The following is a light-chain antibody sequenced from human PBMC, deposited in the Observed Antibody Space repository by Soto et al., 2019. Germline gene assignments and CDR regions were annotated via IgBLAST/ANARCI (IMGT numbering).Light chain of an antibody. CDR2: EVT. Sequence: QSALTQPASVSGSPGQSITISCTGTRSDVGGYNYVYWHQHHPGKAPKLIVHEVTNRPSGVSSRFSGSKSGNTASLTISGLQLEDEADYYCSSYTTRSTWVFGGGTKLTVL. V-gene: IGLV2-14*01. CDR1: RSDVGGYNY. J-gene: IGLJ3*02. CDR3: SSYTTRSTWV.